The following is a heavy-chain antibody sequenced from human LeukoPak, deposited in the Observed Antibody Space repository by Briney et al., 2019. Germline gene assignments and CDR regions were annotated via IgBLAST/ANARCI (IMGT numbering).Heavy chain of an antibody. D-gene: IGHD2-2*01. Sequence: SQTLSLTCTVSGGSISSGDYYWSWIRQPPGKGLEWIGYIYYSGSTYYNPSLKSRVTISVDTSKNQFSLKLSSVTAADTAVYYCARASPHTDWSDPWGQGTLVTVSS. CDR2: IYYSGST. J-gene: IGHJ5*02. V-gene: IGHV4-30-4*01. CDR1: GGSISSGDYY. CDR3: ARASPHTDWSDP.